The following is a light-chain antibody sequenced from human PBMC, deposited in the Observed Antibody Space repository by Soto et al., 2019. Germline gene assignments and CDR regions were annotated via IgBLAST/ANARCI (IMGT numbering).Light chain of an antibody. CDR1: QSVRIN. V-gene: IGKV3-15*01. Sequence: IVVTQSPATLSVSPGERATLSCRASQSVRINLDWYQQRPGQAPRLLIYDESTSATRVSARFSGSGSGTEFTLTISSLPSEDLAVYYCQEYSSWWTFGQGTKVAIQ. CDR2: DES. J-gene: IGKJ1*01. CDR3: QEYSSWWT.